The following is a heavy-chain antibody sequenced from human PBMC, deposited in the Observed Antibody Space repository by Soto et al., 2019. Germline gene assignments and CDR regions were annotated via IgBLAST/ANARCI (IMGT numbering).Heavy chain of an antibody. D-gene: IGHD3-10*01. CDR3: ARLWFGELGNGFDP. Sequence: GESRKISCNGSGYSFTRYWIGWVRQMPGKGLELMGIIYPGDSETTYSPSFQGQVTISCDKSITTPYVEWSSLKASDTAMYYCARLWFGELGNGFDPWGQGTMVTVSS. V-gene: IGHV5-51*01. CDR1: GYSFTRYW. CDR2: IYPGDSET. J-gene: IGHJ5*02.